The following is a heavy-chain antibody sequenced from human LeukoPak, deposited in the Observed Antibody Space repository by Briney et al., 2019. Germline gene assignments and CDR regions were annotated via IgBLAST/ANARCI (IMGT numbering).Heavy chain of an antibody. CDR2: IYYSGST. Sequence: SQTLSLTCTVSGGSISSGGYYWSWIRQHPGKGLEWIGYIYYSGSTYYNPSLKSRVTISVDTSKNQFSLKLSSVTAADTAVYYCARGGIVGVPATINWFDPWGQGTLVTVSS. J-gene: IGHJ5*02. CDR3: ARGGIVGVPATINWFDP. D-gene: IGHD2-2*02. CDR1: GGSISSGGYY. V-gene: IGHV4-31*03.